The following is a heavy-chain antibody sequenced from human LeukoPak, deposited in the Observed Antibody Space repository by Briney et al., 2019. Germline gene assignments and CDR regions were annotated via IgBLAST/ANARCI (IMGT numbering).Heavy chain of an antibody. CDR3: ARDGADFWSGIIDY. Sequence: SKTLSLTCTVSGGSISSSSYYWGWIRQPPGKGLEWIGSIYYSGSTYYNPSLKSRVTISVDTSKNQFSLKLSSVTAADTAVYYCARDGADFWSGIIDYWGQGTLVTVSS. CDR1: GGSISSSSYY. V-gene: IGHV4-39*07. J-gene: IGHJ4*02. D-gene: IGHD3-3*01. CDR2: IYYSGST.